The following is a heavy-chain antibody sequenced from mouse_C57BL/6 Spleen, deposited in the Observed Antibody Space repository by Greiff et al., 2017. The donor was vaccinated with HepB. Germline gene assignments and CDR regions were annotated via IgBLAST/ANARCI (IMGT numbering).Heavy chain of an antibody. CDR1: GNTFTDYN. J-gene: IGHJ4*01. V-gene: IGHV1-18*01. D-gene: IGHD1-1*01. CDR3: ARRVVVAPYYAMDY. CDR2: INPNNGGT. Sequence: EVQLQQSGPELVKPGASVKIPCKASGNTFTDYNMDWVKQSHGKSLEWIGDINPNNGGTIYNQKFKGKATLTVDKSSSTAYMELRSLTSEDTAVYYCARRVVVAPYYAMDYWGQGTSVTVSS.